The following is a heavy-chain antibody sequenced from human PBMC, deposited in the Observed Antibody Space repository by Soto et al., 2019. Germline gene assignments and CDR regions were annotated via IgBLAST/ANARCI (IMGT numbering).Heavy chain of an antibody. CDR2: IKEDGSQR. CDR3: VTGTLHFGY. CDR1: GLSFSSLW. J-gene: IGHJ4*02. V-gene: IGHV3-7*01. Sequence: GGSLRLSCEASGLSFSSLWMTWLRQAPGKGLEWVANIKEDGSQRNYLDSVEGRFTISRDNAKNSLYLQMTNLRAEDTATYYGVTGTLHFGYCGQGTLVTVPQ.